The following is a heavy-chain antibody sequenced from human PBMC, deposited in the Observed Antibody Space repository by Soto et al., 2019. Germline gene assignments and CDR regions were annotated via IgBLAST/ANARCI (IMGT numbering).Heavy chain of an antibody. CDR1: GFTFSSYA. J-gene: IGHJ4*02. CDR2: ISYDGSNK. CDR3: ARDGSFGLGLTGYYELDY. D-gene: IGHD3-9*01. V-gene: IGHV3-30-3*01. Sequence: GGSLRLSCAASGFTFSSYAMHWVRQAPGKGLEWVAVISYDGSNKYYADSVKGRFTISRDNSKNMLYLQMNSLRAEDTAVYYCARDGSFGLGLTGYYELDYWGQGTLVTVSS.